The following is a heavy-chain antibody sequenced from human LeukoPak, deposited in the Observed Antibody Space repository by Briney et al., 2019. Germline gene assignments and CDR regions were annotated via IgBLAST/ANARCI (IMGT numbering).Heavy chain of an antibody. D-gene: IGHD3-16*01. V-gene: IGHV3-7*03. Sequence: GGSLRLSCAASGFTFSRYWMSWVRQAPGKGLEWVANIKQDGSEKYYVDSVRGRFTISRDNAKNSVYLQMNSLRAEDTAVYSCAKDRLTLSAFDIWGQGTMVTVSS. CDR2: IKQDGSEK. CDR1: GFTFSRYW. J-gene: IGHJ3*02. CDR3: AKDRLTLSAFDI.